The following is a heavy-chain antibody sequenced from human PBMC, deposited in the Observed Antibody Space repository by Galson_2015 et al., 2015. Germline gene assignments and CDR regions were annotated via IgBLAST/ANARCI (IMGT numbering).Heavy chain of an antibody. CDR3: TTGLRVAVYYYYGMDV. Sequence: SLRLSCAASGFTFSNAWMSWVRQAPGKGLEWVGRIKSKTDGGTTDYAAPVKGRFTISRDDSKNTLYLQMNSLKTEDTAVYYCTTGLRVAVYYYYGMDVWGQGTPVTVSS. CDR2: IKSKTDGGTT. V-gene: IGHV3-15*01. J-gene: IGHJ6*02. D-gene: IGHD6-19*01. CDR1: GFTFSNAW.